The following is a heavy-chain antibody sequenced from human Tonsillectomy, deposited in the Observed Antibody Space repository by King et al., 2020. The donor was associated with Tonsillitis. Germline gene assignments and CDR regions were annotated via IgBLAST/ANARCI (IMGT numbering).Heavy chain of an antibody. Sequence: VQLVESGAEVKKPGASVKVSCKASGYTLTSYDINWVRQATGQGLEWMGWMSPNSGNTGYAQKFQGRVTMTRNTSISTAYMELSSLGSEDTAVYYCARSDAFVGAWYKGYYYYYGMDVWGQGTTVTVSS. CDR3: ARSDAFVGAWYKGYYYYYGMDV. J-gene: IGHJ6*02. D-gene: IGHD1-1*01. CDR2: MSPNSGNT. CDR1: GYTLTSYD. V-gene: IGHV1-8*01.